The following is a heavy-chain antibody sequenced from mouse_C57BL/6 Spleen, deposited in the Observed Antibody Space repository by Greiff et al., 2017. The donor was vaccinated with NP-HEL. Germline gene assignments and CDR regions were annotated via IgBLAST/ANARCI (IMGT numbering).Heavy chain of an antibody. CDR3: ALYYYGSRFDY. CDR1: GYTFTSYG. Sequence: VQLQQSGAELARPGASVKLSCKASGYTFTSYGISWVKQRTGQGLEWIGEIYPRSGNTYYNEKFKGKATLTADKSSSTAYMELRSLTSEDSAVYFCALYYYGSRFDYWGQGTTLTVSS. D-gene: IGHD1-1*01. V-gene: IGHV1-81*01. J-gene: IGHJ2*01. CDR2: IYPRSGNT.